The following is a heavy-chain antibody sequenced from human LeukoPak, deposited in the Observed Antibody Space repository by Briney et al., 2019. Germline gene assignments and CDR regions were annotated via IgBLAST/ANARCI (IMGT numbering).Heavy chain of an antibody. CDR1: GYSFTSYY. J-gene: IGHJ3*02. V-gene: IGHV5-10-1*01. Sequence: GESLRISCKGSGYSFTSYYITWVRQMPGKGLEWMGRIDPSDSYTNYSPSFQGHVTISADKSISTAYLQWSSLKASDTAMYYRARHYYDTLSAFDIWGQGTMVTVSS. D-gene: IGHD3-22*01. CDR2: IDPSDSYT. CDR3: ARHYYDTLSAFDI.